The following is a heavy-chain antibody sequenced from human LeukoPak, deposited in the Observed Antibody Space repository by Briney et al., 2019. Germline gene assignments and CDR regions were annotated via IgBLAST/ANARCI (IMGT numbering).Heavy chain of an antibody. CDR2: ISSSSDYI. V-gene: IGHV3-21*01. Sequence: PGGSLRLSCTASGFTFSSYNMNWVRQPPGKGLEWVSSISSSSDYIYYADPVKGRFTISRDNAKNSLYLQMNSLRAEDTAVYYCARDIPYYYYMDVWGKGTTVTVSS. CDR1: GFTFSSYN. CDR3: ARDIPYYYYMDV. J-gene: IGHJ6*03.